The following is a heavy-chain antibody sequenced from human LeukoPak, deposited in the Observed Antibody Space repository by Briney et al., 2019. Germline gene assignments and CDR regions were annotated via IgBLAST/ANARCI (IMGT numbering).Heavy chain of an antibody. CDR1: GFTISSNY. J-gene: IGHJ3*02. V-gene: IGHV3-66*01. Sequence: GGSLRLSCAASGFTISSNYMSWVRQAPGKGLEWVSVIYSGGGGTYYADSVRGRFTISRDSAKNSLYLQMNSLRDEDTAVYYCARDSSYAFDIWGQGTLVTVSS. CDR2: IYSGGGGT. D-gene: IGHD6-6*01. CDR3: ARDSSYAFDI.